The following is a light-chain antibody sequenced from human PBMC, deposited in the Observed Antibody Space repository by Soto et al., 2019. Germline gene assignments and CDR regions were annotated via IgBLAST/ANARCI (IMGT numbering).Light chain of an antibody. CDR2: DAS. CDR1: QSVSSF. CDR3: QQRRNLIT. Sequence: EVVLTQSPATLSLSPGERVTLSCRASQSVSSFLSWYQHKPGQAPRLLIYDASNRATGIPARFSGSGSATDFTLTISSLEPEDFAIYYCQQRRNLITFGQGTRLEIK. J-gene: IGKJ5*01. V-gene: IGKV3-11*01.